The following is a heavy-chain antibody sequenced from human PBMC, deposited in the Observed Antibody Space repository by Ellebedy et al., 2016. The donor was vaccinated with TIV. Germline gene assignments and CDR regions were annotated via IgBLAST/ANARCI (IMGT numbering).Heavy chain of an antibody. D-gene: IGHD3-22*01. CDR2: IIPIFGTA. Sequence: SVKVSCXASGGTFSSYAISWVRQAPGQGLEWMGRIIPIFGTANYAQKFQGRVTITADESTSTAYMELSSLRSEDTAVYYCAREGETYYDSSGYVFLDYYYYMDVWGKGTTVTVSS. CDR3: AREGETYYDSSGYVFLDYYYYMDV. J-gene: IGHJ6*03. CDR1: GGTFSSYA. V-gene: IGHV1-69*13.